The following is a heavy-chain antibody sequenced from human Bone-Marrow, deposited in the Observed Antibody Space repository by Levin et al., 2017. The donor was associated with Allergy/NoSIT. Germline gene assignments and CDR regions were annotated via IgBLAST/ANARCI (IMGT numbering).Heavy chain of an antibody. J-gene: IGHJ4*02. D-gene: IGHD6-19*01. Sequence: GESLKISCKASGYSFSNYWIGWVRQMPGKGLEWMGITYPHDSDTRYSPSFQGQVTISADKSISTAYLHWTSLKASDTAVYYGARHTGFSSAWNPDYWGQGTLVSVS. CDR2: TYPHDSDT. CDR3: ARHTGFSSAWNPDY. CDR1: GYSFSNYW. V-gene: IGHV5-51*01.